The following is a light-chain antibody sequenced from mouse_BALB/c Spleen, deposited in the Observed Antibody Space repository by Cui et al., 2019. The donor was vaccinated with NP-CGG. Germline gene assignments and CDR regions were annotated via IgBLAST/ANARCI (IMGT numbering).Light chain of an antibody. J-gene: IGLJ1*01. CDR2: GTN. V-gene: IGLV1*01. Sequence: QALLSHESALTTSPGETVTLTCRSSTGAVTTSNYANWVQEKPDHLFTGLIGGTNNRPPGVPARFSGSLIGDKAALTITGAQTEDEAIYFCALWYSNHWVFGGGTKLTVL. CDR3: ALWYSNHWV. CDR1: TGAVTTSNY.